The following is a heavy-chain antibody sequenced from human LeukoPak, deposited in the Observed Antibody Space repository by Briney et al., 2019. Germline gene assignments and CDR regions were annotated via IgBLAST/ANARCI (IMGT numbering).Heavy chain of an antibody. D-gene: IGHD3-22*01. CDR3: ARGTMMVGP. CDR1: GASISSYY. Sequence: SETLSLTCTVSGASISSYYWSWIRQPPGKGLEWIGYLYYSGSTNYNPSLKSRVTISVDTSKNQFSLKLSSVTAADTAVYYCARGTMMVGPWGQGTLVTVSS. J-gene: IGHJ5*02. V-gene: IGHV4-59*01. CDR2: LYYSGST.